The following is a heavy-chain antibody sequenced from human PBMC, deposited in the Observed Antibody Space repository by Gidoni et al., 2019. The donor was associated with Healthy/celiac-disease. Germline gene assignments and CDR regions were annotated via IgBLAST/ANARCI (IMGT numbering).Heavy chain of an antibody. CDR3: TRDGVGTVTTPSYY. CDR1: GFTSGAHA. J-gene: IGHJ4*02. Sequence: EVQLLESEGGLEQPGPTLRLSRTATGFTSGAHAMSCVRQAPGKGLEWVGFIRSKAYGGTTEYAASVKGRFTISRDDSKSIAYLQMNSLKTEDTAVYYCTRDGVGTVTTPSYYWGQGTLVTVSS. D-gene: IGHD4-17*01. CDR2: IRSKAYGGTT. V-gene: IGHV3-49*04.